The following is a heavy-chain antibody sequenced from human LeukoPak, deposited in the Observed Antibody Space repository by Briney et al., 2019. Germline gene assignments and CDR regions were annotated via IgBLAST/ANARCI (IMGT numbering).Heavy chain of an antibody. CDR1: GFTFSNYA. CDR2: ITGSGGNT. Sequence: AGASLRLSCAASGFTFSNYAMSWVRQAPGKGLEWVSAITGSGGNTYYADSVKGRFTISRDNSKNTVFLLMNSLRAEDTAVYYCAKWGDYDVLTGYYVSDYWGQGTLVTVSS. V-gene: IGHV3-23*01. CDR3: AKWGDYDVLTGYYVSDY. D-gene: IGHD3-9*01. J-gene: IGHJ4*02.